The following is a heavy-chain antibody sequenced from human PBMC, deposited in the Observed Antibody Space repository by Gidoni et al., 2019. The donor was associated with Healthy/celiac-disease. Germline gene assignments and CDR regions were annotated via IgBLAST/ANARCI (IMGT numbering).Heavy chain of an antibody. D-gene: IGHD2-15*01. CDR1: GFTVSSNY. CDR2: FYSGGRT. J-gene: IGHJ5*02. CDR3: ARVVLGVALDP. Sequence: EVQLVESGGGLVQPGGSLRLSCAASGFTVSSNYMSWVRQAPGKGLEWVSLFYSGGRTYYADSVKGRFTISRDNSKNTLYLQMNSLRPDDTAVYYCARVVLGVALDPWGQGTLVTVSS. V-gene: IGHV3-66*02.